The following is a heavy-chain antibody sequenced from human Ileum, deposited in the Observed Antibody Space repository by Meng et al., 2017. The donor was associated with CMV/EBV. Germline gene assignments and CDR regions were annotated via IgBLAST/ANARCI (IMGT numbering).Heavy chain of an antibody. V-gene: IGHV3-43*01. D-gene: IGHD4-23*01. CDR1: GFTFEYHT. Sequence: GESLKISCAASGFTFEYHTMHWVRRASGKGLEWVSLITRDGDAAYYAGSVQGRFTISRDNAKNSLYLQMDSLTTEDTAFYYCAKGVSGLVSRREDCFDNWGQGTLVTVSS. CDR3: AKGVSGLVSRREDCFDN. J-gene: IGHJ4*02. CDR2: ITRDGDAA.